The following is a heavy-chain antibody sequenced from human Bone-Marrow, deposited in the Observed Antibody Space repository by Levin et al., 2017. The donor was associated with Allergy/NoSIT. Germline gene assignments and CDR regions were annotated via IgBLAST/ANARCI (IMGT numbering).Heavy chain of an antibody. V-gene: IGHV3-7*01. CDR2: IDQDENEK. J-gene: IGHJ3*02. D-gene: IGHD3-22*01. CDR1: VFTFSAYW. Sequence: PGGSLRLSCEASVFTFSAYWMTWVRQAPGKGLEWVASIDQDENEKYCVESVKGRFTISRDNAKNTLYLQMNGLRAEDTAVYYCARIYDSSGYYSGVGTLDIWGQGTRVTVSS. CDR3: ARIYDSSGYYSGVGTLDI.